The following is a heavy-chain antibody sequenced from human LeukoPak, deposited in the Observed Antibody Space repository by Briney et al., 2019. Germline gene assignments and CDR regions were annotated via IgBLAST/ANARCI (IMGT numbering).Heavy chain of an antibody. CDR1: GFTFSSYA. Sequence: PGGSLRLSCAASGFTFSSYAMSWVRQAPGKGLEWVSAISGSGGSTYYADSVKGRFTISRDNSKNTLYLQMNSLRAEDTAVYYCAGNTLSYYYDSSGYYNAFDIWGQGTMVTVSS. J-gene: IGHJ3*02. CDR3: AGNTLSYYYDSSGYYNAFDI. V-gene: IGHV3-23*01. D-gene: IGHD3-22*01. CDR2: ISGSGGST.